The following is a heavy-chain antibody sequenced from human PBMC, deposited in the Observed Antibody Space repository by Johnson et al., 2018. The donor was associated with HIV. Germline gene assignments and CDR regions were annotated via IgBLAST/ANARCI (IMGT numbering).Heavy chain of an antibody. CDR2: ISSGGNTI. V-gene: IGHV3-11*04. D-gene: IGHD1-20*01. CDR3: ARGGTYNWSPDRIGNAFDI. J-gene: IGHJ3*02. CDR1: GFTFSDYY. Sequence: QVQLVESGGGVVQPGGSLRLFCAASGFTFSDYYMNWIRQTPGKGLEWVSYISSGGNTIYYADSVKGRFTISRDNAKKSLFLQLSRLRAGDTGVYYCARGGTYNWSPDRIGNAFDIWGQGTTVTVSS.